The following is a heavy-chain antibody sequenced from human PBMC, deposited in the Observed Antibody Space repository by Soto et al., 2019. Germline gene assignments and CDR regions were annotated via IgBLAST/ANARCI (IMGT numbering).Heavy chain of an antibody. D-gene: IGHD3-10*01. CDR1: GDTFKNCV. V-gene: IGHV1-69*01. CDR3: AAELGFGNLSVV. Sequence: QVQVVQSGVEVRRPGSSVKVSCKASGDTFKNCVISWVRQAPGQGLEWMGGIIPLFGTTDFAQRLQGRLTITTDESTTTAYMELSRLRSEATATYYCAAELGFGNLSVVWGQGTTVIVSS. CDR2: IIPLFGTT. J-gene: IGHJ6*02.